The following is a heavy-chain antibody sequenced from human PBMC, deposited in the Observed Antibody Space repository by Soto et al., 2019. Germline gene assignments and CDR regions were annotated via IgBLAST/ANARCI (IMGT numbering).Heavy chain of an antibody. CDR3: ARDPAP. J-gene: IGHJ5*02. CDR1: GGSTSSGDYY. Sequence: QAQMQYSGPGLVTPSQTRALNCTVSGGSTSSGDYYWSWIRQHPVNGLERIGYIYNSVSTYYNQSPQSRVTVLADTSTNQFSLKLSSVNAADTAMYYCARDPAPWCQETPVTVS. CDR2: IYNSVST. V-gene: IGHV4-31*03.